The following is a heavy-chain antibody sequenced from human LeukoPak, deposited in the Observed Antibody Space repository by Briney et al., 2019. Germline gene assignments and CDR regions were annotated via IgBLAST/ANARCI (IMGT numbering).Heavy chain of an antibody. CDR2: ISSSGTTI. CDR3: ARDPDNSGYDYGPY. CDR1: GFTFSSYE. Sequence: GGSLRLSCAASGFTFSSYEMNWVRQAPGKGLEWVSYISSSGTTISYADSVKGRFTISRDNAKNSLHLQMNSLRAEDTAIYYCARDPDNSGYDYGPYWGQGTLVTVSS. D-gene: IGHD5-12*01. J-gene: IGHJ4*02. V-gene: IGHV3-48*03.